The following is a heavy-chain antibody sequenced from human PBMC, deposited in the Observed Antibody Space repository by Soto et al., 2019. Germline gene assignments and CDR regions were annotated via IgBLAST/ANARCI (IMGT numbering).Heavy chain of an antibody. CDR3: ARGHRFLEWLFDYYYYGMDV. Sequence: SETLSLTCAVYGGSFSGYYWSWIRQPPGKGLEWIGEINHSGSTNYNPSLKSRVTISVDTSKNQFSLKLSSVTAADTAVYYCARGHRFLEWLFDYYYYGMDVWGQGTTVTVSS. D-gene: IGHD3-3*01. CDR1: GGSFSGYY. J-gene: IGHJ6*02. CDR2: INHSGST. V-gene: IGHV4-34*01.